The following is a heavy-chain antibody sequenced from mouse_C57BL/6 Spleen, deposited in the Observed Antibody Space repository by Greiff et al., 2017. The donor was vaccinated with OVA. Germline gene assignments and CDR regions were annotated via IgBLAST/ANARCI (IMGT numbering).Heavy chain of an antibody. CDR3: ARHEVAYYSNYDAMDY. D-gene: IGHD2-5*01. V-gene: IGHV1-62-2*01. CDR1: GYTFTEYT. J-gene: IGHJ4*01. CDR2: FYPGSGSI. Sequence: VQLQESGAELVKPGASVKLSCKASGYTFTEYTIHWVKQRSGQGLEWIGWFYPGSGSIKYNEKFKDKATLTADKSSSTVYMELSRLTSEDSAVYFCARHEVAYYSNYDAMDYWGQGTSVTVSS.